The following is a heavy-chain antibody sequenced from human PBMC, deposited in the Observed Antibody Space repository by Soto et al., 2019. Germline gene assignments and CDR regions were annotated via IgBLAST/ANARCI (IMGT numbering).Heavy chain of an antibody. Sequence: EVQLVESGGDLVQPGGSLRLSCAASGFTFSTYWMHWVRQAPGQGLLWVSRIKTDGTYATYADSVKGRFTSSRDNAKNTLYLLMNSLRVEDAAVYYCPARGSGYSANWGQGTLGTVSS. J-gene: IGHJ4*02. V-gene: IGHV3-74*01. D-gene: IGHD3-22*01. CDR2: IKTDGTYA. CDR3: PARGSGYSAN. CDR1: GFTFSTYW.